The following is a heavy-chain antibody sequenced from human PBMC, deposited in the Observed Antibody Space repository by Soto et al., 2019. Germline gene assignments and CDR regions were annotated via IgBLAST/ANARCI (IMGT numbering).Heavy chain of an antibody. J-gene: IGHJ3*02. Sequence: GESLKISCKGSGYSFTNYWIGWVRQMPGKGLEWMGIIYPGDSDTRYSPSFQGQVTISADKSISTAYLQWSSLKASDTAMYYCASQEMATKNVDAFDIWGQGTMDTVSS. V-gene: IGHV5-51*01. D-gene: IGHD5-12*01. CDR3: ASQEMATKNVDAFDI. CDR1: GYSFTNYW. CDR2: IYPGDSDT.